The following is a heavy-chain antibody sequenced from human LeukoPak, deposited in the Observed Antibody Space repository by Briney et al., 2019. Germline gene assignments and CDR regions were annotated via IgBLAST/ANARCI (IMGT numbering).Heavy chain of an antibody. CDR2: IWYDGSIK. CDR3: ARDPRTVRI. Sequence: GGSLRLSCAASGFTFSSYAMHWVRQAPGKGLEWVAFIWYDGSIKYYADSVKGRFTISRDNAKNSLYLQMNSLRVEDTAVYYCARDPRTVRIWGQGTLVTVSS. D-gene: IGHD1-1*01. J-gene: IGHJ4*02. CDR1: GFTFSSYA. V-gene: IGHV3-33*01.